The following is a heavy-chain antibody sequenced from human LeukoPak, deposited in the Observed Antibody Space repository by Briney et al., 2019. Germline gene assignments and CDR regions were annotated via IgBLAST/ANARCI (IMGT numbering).Heavy chain of an antibody. CDR3: ARVRVSGYYDSSGYTYFDY. J-gene: IGHJ4*02. Sequence: ASVKVSCKASGGTFSSYAISWVRQAPGQGLEWMGGIIPIFGTANYAQKFQGRVTITADESTSTAYMELSSLRSEDTAVYCCARVRVSGYYDSSGYTYFDYWGQGTLVTVSS. D-gene: IGHD3-22*01. CDR1: GGTFSSYA. V-gene: IGHV1-69*01. CDR2: IIPIFGTA.